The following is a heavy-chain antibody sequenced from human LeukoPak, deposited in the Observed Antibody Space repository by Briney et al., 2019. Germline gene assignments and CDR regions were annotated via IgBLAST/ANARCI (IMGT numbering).Heavy chain of an antibody. D-gene: IGHD2-15*01. Sequence: ASVKVPCKASGYTFTGYYMHWVRQAPGQGLEWVGWINPNSGGTNSAQKFQGRVTMTRDTSISTAYMELSRLISDDTAVYYCVRGPLGVVVAATADYWGQGTLVTVSS. CDR2: INPNSGGT. CDR1: GYTFTGYY. CDR3: VRGPLGVVVAATADY. J-gene: IGHJ4*02. V-gene: IGHV1-2*02.